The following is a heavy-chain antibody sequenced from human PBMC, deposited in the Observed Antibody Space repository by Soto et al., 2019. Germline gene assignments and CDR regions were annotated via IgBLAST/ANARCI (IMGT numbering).Heavy chain of an antibody. J-gene: IGHJ4*02. Sequence: SLRLSCAASGFTFSSYAMHWVRQAPGKGLEWVAVISYDGSNKYYADSVKGRFTISRDNSKNTLYLQMNSLRAEDTAVYYCAKTPHDYCSSTSCYHFDYWGQGTLVTVSS. CDR3: AKTPHDYCSSTSCYHFDY. CDR1: GFTFSSYA. V-gene: IGHV3-30-3*02. D-gene: IGHD2-2*01. CDR2: ISYDGSNK.